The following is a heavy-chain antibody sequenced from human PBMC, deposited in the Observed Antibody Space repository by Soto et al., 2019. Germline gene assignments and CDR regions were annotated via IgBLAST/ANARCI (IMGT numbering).Heavy chain of an antibody. D-gene: IGHD3-3*01. J-gene: IGHJ4*02. V-gene: IGHV3-23*01. CDR3: AKDSPIKIFGVVITYPSYFDY. Sequence: PGGSLRLSCAVSGFTFSSYAMSWVRQAPGKGLEWVSAISGSGGSTYYADSVKGRFTISRDNSKNTLYLQMNSLRAEDAAVYYCAKDSPIKIFGVVITYPSYFDYWGQGTLVTVSS. CDR2: ISGSGGST. CDR1: GFTFSSYA.